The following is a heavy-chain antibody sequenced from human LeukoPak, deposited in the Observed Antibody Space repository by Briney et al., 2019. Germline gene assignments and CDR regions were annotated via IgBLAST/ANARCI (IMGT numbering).Heavy chain of an antibody. D-gene: IGHD2-2*01. J-gene: IGHJ4*02. CDR2: INSYSSYI. CDR3: AKDSLRTVPKASFDS. V-gene: IGHV3-21*04. Sequence: PGGSLRLSCAASKFTFSSYSMNWVRQAPGKGLEWVSSINSYSSYIYYADSVKGRFTISRDNAKNTLFLQMNSLRAEDRAVYYCAKDSLRTVPKASFDSWGQGTLVTVSS. CDR1: KFTFSSYS.